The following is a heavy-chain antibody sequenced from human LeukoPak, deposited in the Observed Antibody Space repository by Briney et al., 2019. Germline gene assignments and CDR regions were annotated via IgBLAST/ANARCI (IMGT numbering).Heavy chain of an antibody. CDR2: IYPGESDT. D-gene: IGHD1-1*01. Sequence: GESLKISCKGSGYSFTSYWIGWVGQMPGKGLEWMGIIYPGESDTRYSPSFQGQVTISADKSTSTAYLQGSSLKASDTAMYYCARPKGGTRFGAFDIWGQGTMVTVSS. CDR1: GYSFTSYW. CDR3: ARPKGGTRFGAFDI. V-gene: IGHV5-51*01. J-gene: IGHJ3*02.